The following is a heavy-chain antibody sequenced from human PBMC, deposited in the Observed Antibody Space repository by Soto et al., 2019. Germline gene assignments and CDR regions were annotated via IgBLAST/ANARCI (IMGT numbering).Heavy chain of an antibody. CDR2: ISYDGSNK. V-gene: IGHV3-30*18. Sequence: GGSLRLSCAAPGFTFSSYGMHWVRQAPGKGLEWVAVISYDGSNKYYADSVKGRFTISRDNSKNTLYLQMNSLRAEDTAVYYCAKPPVGYYDFWSGYYTFDYWGQGTLVTVSS. J-gene: IGHJ4*02. D-gene: IGHD3-3*01. CDR1: GFTFSSYG. CDR3: AKPPVGYYDFWSGYYTFDY.